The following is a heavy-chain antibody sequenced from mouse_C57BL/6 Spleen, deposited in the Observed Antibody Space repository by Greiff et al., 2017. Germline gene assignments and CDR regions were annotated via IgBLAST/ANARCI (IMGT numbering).Heavy chain of an antibody. V-gene: IGHV1-26*01. CDR1: GYTFTDYY. J-gene: IGHJ2*01. CDR2: INPNNGGT. Sequence: EVQLQQSGPELVKPGASVKISCKASGYTFTDYYMNWVKQSHGKSLEWIGDINPNNGGTSYNQKFKGKATLTVDKSSSTAYMELRSLTSEDSAVYYCARGEDGYYLFDYWGQGTTLTVSS. CDR3: ARGEDGYYLFDY. D-gene: IGHD2-3*01.